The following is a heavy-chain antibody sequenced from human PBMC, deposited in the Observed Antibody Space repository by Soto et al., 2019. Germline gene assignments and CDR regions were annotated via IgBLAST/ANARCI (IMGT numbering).Heavy chain of an antibody. D-gene: IGHD2-15*01. J-gene: IGHJ3*02. Sequence: SETLSLTCTVSGGSISSSSYYWGWIHQPPGKGLEWIGSIYYSGSAYYNPSLKSRVTISVDTSKNQFSLKLSSVTAADTAVYYCARRDCSGGSCYHYFDIWGQGTMVTVSS. V-gene: IGHV4-39*01. CDR3: ARRDCSGGSCYHYFDI. CDR1: GGSISSSSYY. CDR2: IYYSGSA.